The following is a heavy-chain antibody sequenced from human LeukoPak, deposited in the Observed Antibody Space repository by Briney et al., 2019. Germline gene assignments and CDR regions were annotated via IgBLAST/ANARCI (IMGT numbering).Heavy chain of an antibody. Sequence: GSSVKVSCKSSGGTFSSYAISWVRQAPGQGLEWMGSIIPILGIANYAQKFQGRVTITADKSTSTAYMELSRLRSEDTAVYYCASNPWPTAPINYYYGMDVWGQGTTVTVSS. V-gene: IGHV1-69*04. J-gene: IGHJ6*02. CDR3: ASNPWPTAPINYYYGMDV. D-gene: IGHD4-17*01. CDR1: GGTFSSYA. CDR2: IIPILGIA.